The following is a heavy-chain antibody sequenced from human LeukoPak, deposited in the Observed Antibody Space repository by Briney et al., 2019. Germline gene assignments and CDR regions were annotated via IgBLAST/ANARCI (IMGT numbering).Heavy chain of an antibody. Sequence: SETLSLPGTVLVGSIGGYYWSWIGHPPGKGLEGIGFTYYSGSTNYNPSLKSRVTISVDTSKNQFSLKLSSVTAADTAVYYCARSEGSYYDSSGYSYRYFDYWGQGTLVTVSS. CDR1: VGSIGGYY. CDR2: TYYSGST. V-gene: IGHV4-59*01. J-gene: IGHJ4*02. CDR3: ARSEGSYYDSSGYSYRYFDY. D-gene: IGHD3-22*01.